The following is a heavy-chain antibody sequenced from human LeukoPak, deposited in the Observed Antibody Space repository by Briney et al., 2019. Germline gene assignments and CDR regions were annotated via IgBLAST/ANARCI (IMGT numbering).Heavy chain of an antibody. CDR3: ARGGGYYNWFDP. V-gene: IGHV4-61*01. D-gene: IGHD6-13*01. J-gene: IGHJ5*02. CDR2: ISYSGST. CDR1: GGSVSSGSYY. Sequence: PSETLSLTCTVSGGSVSSGSYYWTWIRQPPGKGLEWIGYISYSGSTNYNPSLKSRVTISVDTSKNQFSLKLSSVTAADTAVYYCARGGGYYNWFDPWGQGTLVTVSS.